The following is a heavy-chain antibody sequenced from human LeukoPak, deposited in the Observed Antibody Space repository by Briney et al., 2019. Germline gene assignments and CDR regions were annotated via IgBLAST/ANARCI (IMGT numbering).Heavy chain of an antibody. CDR3: ARDHNYAFDN. J-gene: IGHJ4*02. CDR2: ISSSSSYI. V-gene: IGHV3-21*01. Sequence: PGGSLRLSCAASGFTFSSHSMNWVRQAPGKGLEWVSSISSSSSYIYYADSVKGRFTISRDNAKNSLYLQMNSLRVEDTAVYYCARDHNYAFDNWGQGTLVTVSS. CDR1: GFTFSSHS. D-gene: IGHD1-1*01.